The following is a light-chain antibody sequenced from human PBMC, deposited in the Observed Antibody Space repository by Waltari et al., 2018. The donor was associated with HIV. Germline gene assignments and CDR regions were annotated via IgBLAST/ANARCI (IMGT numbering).Light chain of an antibody. J-gene: IGLJ2*01. CDR2: EVT. Sequence: QSALPQPPSASGSPGQSVNIYCTGTSNDVGAYDYVAWYQQHPGRAPILRIYEVTKRLSWVPDRFSGSKAGNTASLPVSGLQAEDDGYYCCTYYVDSNAVFFGGGTKQTVL. CDR1: SNDVGAYDY. V-gene: IGLV2-8*01. CDR3: TYYVDSNAVF.